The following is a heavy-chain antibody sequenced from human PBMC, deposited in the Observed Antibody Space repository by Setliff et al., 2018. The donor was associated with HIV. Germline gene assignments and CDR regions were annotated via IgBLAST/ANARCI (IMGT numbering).Heavy chain of an antibody. CDR2: INQNANT. V-gene: IGHV4-34*01. D-gene: IGHD2-15*01. Sequence: SETLSLTCAVSGDSLSSYYWIWIRQSPGEGLEWIGEINQNANTDYNPSLTSRVTMSVDSSKKQFSLRLTSVAAADTAVYYCARGRCSGGTCSGRYSYLHIDVWGKGTTVTVSS. J-gene: IGHJ6*03. CDR3: ARGRCSGGTCSGRYSYLHIDV. CDR1: GDSLSSYY.